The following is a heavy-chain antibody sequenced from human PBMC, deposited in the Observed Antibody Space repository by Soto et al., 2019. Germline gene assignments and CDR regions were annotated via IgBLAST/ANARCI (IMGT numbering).Heavy chain of an antibody. CDR1: GFTFSTYG. D-gene: IGHD2-2*01. CDR3: ASRYLEYCGGTGCYVFDG. Sequence: GGSLRLSCVASGFTFSTYGMNWVRQVPGKGLQWVAGISYSGGSTYYADSVKGRSTISRDNSKNTVYLQMNSLRAEDTAVYYCASRYLEYCGGTGCYVFDGWGQGALVTVSS. J-gene: IGHJ4*02. V-gene: IGHV3-23*01. CDR2: ISYSGGST.